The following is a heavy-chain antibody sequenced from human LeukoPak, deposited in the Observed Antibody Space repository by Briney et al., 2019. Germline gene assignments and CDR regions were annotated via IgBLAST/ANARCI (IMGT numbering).Heavy chain of an antibody. J-gene: IGHJ4*02. V-gene: IGHV1-3*01. CDR3: ARDPIYAPFDY. CDR2: INAGNGNT. Sequence: GASVKVSCKASGYTFTSYAMHWVRQAPGQRPEWMGWINAGNGNTKYSQKFQGRVTITRDTSASTAYMELSSLRSEDTAVYYCARDPIYAPFDYWGQGTLVTVSS. D-gene: IGHD2/OR15-2a*01. CDR1: GYTFTSYA.